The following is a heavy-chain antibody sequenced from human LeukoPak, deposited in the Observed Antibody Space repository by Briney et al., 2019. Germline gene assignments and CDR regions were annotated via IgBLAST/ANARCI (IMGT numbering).Heavy chain of an antibody. CDR3: AKEQTSSGYFDY. V-gene: IGHV3-23*01. Sequence: GGSLRLSCAASGFTFSSYAMSWVRQAPGKGLEWVSGISGNGGRTYYADSVKGRFTISRDNPKNTLYLLMNSLSAEDTALYYCAKEQTSSGYFDYWGQGTLVTVSS. J-gene: IGHJ4*02. CDR2: ISGNGGRT. D-gene: IGHD3-10*01. CDR1: GFTFSSYA.